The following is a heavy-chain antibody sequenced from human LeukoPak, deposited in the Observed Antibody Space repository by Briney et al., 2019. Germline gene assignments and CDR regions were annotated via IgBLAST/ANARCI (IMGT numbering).Heavy chain of an antibody. J-gene: IGHJ1*01. CDR2: INQDGSEK. V-gene: IGHV3-7*01. CDR1: GFIFRSYW. CDR3: AKDRGRITMIVVVPGHFQH. D-gene: IGHD3-22*01. Sequence: GGSLRLSCEGSGFIFRSYWMTWVRQAPGKGLEWVANINQDGSEKYYVDSVKGRFTISRDNAKKSLYLQMNSLRAVDTAVYYCAKDRGRITMIVVVPGHFQHWGQGTLVTVSS.